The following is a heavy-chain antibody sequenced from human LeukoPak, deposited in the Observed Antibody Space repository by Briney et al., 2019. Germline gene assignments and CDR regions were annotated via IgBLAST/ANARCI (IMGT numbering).Heavy chain of an antibody. CDR3: AREASSSEAYYYFDY. V-gene: IGHV4-39*07. Sequence: SETLSLTCTVSGGSISSSSYYWGWIRQPPGKGLEWIGSIYYSGSTYYNASLKSRVTISVDTSKNQFSLKLSSVTAADTAVYYCAREASSSEAYYYFDYWGQGTLVTVSS. J-gene: IGHJ4*02. D-gene: IGHD6-13*01. CDR1: GGSISSSSYY. CDR2: IYYSGST.